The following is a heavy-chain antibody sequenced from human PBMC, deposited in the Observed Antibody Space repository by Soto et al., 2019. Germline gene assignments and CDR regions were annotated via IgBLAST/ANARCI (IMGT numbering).Heavy chain of an antibody. V-gene: IGHV1-3*01. CDR3: TRDRVPARYYYYGLDV. Sequence: ASVKVSCKASGYTFTNYAMHWLRQAPGQRPEWMGWINAGNGNTKYSEKFQGRVTITWDTSASTAYMELSSLRSEDTAVYYCTRDRVPARYYYYGLDVWGQGTTVTVSS. CDR2: INAGNGNT. D-gene: IGHD6-6*01. J-gene: IGHJ6*02. CDR1: GYTFTNYA.